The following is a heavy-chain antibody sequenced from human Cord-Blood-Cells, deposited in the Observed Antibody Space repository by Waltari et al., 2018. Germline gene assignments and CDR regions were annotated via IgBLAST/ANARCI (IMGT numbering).Heavy chain of an antibody. D-gene: IGHD6-13*01. J-gene: IGHJ5*02. V-gene: IGHV4-59*11. CDR2: IYYSGST. Sequence: QVQLQESGPGLVKPSETLSLTCTVSGGSISSHYWSWIRQPPGKGLEWIGYIYYSGSTNYNPSLKSRVTISVATSKNQFSRKVSSVTAADTAVYYCAREEEAAAGNWFDPWGQGTLVTVAS. CDR3: AREEEAAAGNWFDP. CDR1: GGSISSHY.